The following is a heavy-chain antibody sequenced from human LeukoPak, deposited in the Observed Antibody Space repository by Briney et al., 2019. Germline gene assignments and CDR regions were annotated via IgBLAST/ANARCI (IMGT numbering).Heavy chain of an antibody. CDR2: ISSSSSYI. V-gene: IGHV3-21*01. Sequence: GGSLRLSCAASGFTLSSYSMNWVRKAPGKGLEWVSSISSSSSYIYYADSVKGRFTISRDNAQNSLYLQMNSLRAEDTAVYYCAREGYRTAFDYWGQGTLVTVSS. J-gene: IGHJ4*02. CDR3: AREGYRTAFDY. D-gene: IGHD1-14*01. CDR1: GFTLSSYS.